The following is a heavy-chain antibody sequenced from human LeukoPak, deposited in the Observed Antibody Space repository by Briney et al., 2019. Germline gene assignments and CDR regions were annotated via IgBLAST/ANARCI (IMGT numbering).Heavy chain of an antibody. CDR1: GGSFSGYY. V-gene: IGHV4-34*01. J-gene: IGHJ4*02. CDR3: ARDNFLIAGGFDY. D-gene: IGHD1-1*01. CDR2: INQSGST. Sequence: PSETLSLTCGVYGGSFSGYYWSWIRQPPGKGLEWIGEINQSGSTNYNPSLKSRLAISVDTSKNEFALKVGSVTAADTAVYYCARDNFLIAGGFDYWGQGTLVTVSS.